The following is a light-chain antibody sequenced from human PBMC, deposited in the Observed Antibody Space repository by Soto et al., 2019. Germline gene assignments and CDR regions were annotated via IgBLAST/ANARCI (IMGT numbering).Light chain of an antibody. J-gene: IGLJ2*01. CDR2: DNS. Sequence: QSVLTQPPSVSGAPGQRVTISCTGNSSNIGAGFDVHWYQQLPGTAPKLLIYDNSNRPSGVPDRFSGSKSGTSASLAITGLQAGDGTDYYCQSYDSRLSAVVFGGGTQLTVL. CDR1: SSNIGAGFD. V-gene: IGLV1-40*01. CDR3: QSYDSRLSAVV.